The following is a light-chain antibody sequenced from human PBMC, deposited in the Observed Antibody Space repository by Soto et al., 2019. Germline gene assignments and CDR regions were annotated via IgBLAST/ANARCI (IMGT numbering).Light chain of an antibody. J-gene: IGKJ5*01. Sequence: DIQMTQSPSTLPASVGDRVTITCRASQSISSWLAWYQQKPGKAPKLLIYDASSLESGVPSRFSGSASGTDFTLTISNVQPEDFATYYCQQTYSTPQPFGQGTRLEIK. CDR3: QQTYSTPQP. V-gene: IGKV1-5*01. CDR1: QSISSW. CDR2: DAS.